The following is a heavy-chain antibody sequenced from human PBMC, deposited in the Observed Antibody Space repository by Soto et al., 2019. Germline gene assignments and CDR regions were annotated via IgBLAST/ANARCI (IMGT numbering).Heavy chain of an antibody. Sequence: PSETLSLTCTVSGGSITSYNWNWLRQPPEKALEWIGYVYNSGSTNYNPSLKSRVTISVDTSKNQFSLKVNSVTAADTAVYYCARRAVVAVTGSLDNWLDPWGQGILVTVSS. J-gene: IGHJ5*02. D-gene: IGHD2-21*01. CDR2: VYNSGST. CDR1: GGSITSYN. V-gene: IGHV4-59*01. CDR3: ARRAVVAVTGSLDNWLDP.